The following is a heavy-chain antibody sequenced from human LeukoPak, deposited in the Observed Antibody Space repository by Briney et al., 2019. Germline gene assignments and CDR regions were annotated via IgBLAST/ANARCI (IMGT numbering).Heavy chain of an antibody. Sequence: ASVKVSCKTSGYTFTSYDINWVRQATGQGLEWLGWMSPNSGNTGYAQKFQGRVTMTRNTSISTAYMELSSLRSEDTAVYYCARESTSHGMDVWGQGTTVTVSS. CDR1: GYTFTSYD. CDR2: MSPNSGNT. D-gene: IGHD2-2*01. V-gene: IGHV1-8*01. CDR3: ARESTSHGMDV. J-gene: IGHJ6*02.